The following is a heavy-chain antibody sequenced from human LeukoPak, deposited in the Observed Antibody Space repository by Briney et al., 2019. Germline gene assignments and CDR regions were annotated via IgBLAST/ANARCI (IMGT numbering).Heavy chain of an antibody. CDR3: AKVSAVGTTTGYFDY. D-gene: IGHD1-26*01. CDR2: VSGSSGST. CDR1: GFTFSNYA. Sequence: GGSLRLSCAASGFTFSNYAMSWVRQAPGKGLEWVSGVSGSSGSTYYADSVKGRFTVSRDNSKNTLYLQINSLRAEDTAVYYCAKVSAVGTTTGYFDYWGQGTLVTVSS. V-gene: IGHV3-23*01. J-gene: IGHJ4*02.